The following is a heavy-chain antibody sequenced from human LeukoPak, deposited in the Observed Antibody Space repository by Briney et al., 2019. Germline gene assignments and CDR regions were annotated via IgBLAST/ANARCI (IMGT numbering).Heavy chain of an antibody. CDR3: ARGVTLDY. CDR2: ISSGDNIM. J-gene: IGHJ4*02. V-gene: IGHV3-48*03. D-gene: IGHD2-21*02. Sequence: PGGSLRLSCAASGFTFSTYGMNWVRQAPGKGLEWVSYISSGDNIMFYADSVKGRFIISRDNAKNSLYLQMNSLRAEDTAVYYCARGVTLDYWGQGTLVTVSS. CDR1: GFTFSTYG.